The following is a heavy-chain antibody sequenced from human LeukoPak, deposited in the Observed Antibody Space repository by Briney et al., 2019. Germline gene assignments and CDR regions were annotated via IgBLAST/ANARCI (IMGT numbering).Heavy chain of an antibody. V-gene: IGHV3-21*01. CDR2: ISSSSSYI. Sequence: GGSLRLSCAASGFTFSSYSMNWVRQAPGKGLEWVSSISSSSSYIYYADSVKGRFTISRDNAKNSLYLQMNSLRAEDTAVYYCARDALNYDFWSGASYFQHWGQGTLVTVSS. D-gene: IGHD3-3*01. CDR1: GFTFSSYS. CDR3: ARDALNYDFWSGASYFQH. J-gene: IGHJ1*01.